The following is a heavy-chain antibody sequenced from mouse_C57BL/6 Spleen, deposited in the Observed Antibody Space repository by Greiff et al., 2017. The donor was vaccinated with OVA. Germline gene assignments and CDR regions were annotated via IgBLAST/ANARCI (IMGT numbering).Heavy chain of an antibody. J-gene: IGHJ1*03. Sequence: VQLQQSGAELVKPGASVKLSCKASGYTFTEYTIHWVKQRSGQGLEWIGWFYPGSGSIKYNEKFKDKATLTADKSSSTVYMELSSLTSEDSAVYICARHETILLRYGYFDVWGTGTTGTVSS. CDR1: GYTFTEYT. V-gene: IGHV1-62-2*01. CDR3: ARHETILLRYGYFDV. D-gene: IGHD1-1*01. CDR2: FYPGSGSI.